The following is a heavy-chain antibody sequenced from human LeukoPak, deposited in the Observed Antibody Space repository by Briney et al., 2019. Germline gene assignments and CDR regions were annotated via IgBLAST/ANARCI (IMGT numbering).Heavy chain of an antibody. CDR2: VNEDGSEK. J-gene: IGHJ5*02. CDR1: GYTFTNKW. D-gene: IGHD5-24*01. Sequence: GGSLRLSCEASGYTFTNKWMTWSRQAAGKGLEWVANVNEDGSEKNYLDSVKGRFTISRDNAKNSVYLQMNNLRVEETAVYYCARGRGWIDPWGQGTLVTVSS. CDR3: ARGRGWIDP. V-gene: IGHV3-7*01.